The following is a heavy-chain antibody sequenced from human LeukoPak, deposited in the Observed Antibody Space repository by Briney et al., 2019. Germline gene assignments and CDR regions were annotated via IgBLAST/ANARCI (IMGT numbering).Heavy chain of an antibody. J-gene: IGHJ3*02. D-gene: IGHD6-13*01. CDR1: GFTFSSYA. CDR3: VKEGRYSSSWYRAFDI. CDR2: ISSNGGST. Sequence: GGSLRLSCSASGFTFSSYAMHWVRQAPGKGLEYVSAISSNGGSTYYADSVKGRFTISRDNSKNTLYLQMSSLRAEDTAVYYCVKEGRYSSSWYRAFDIWGQGTMVTVSS. V-gene: IGHV3-64D*06.